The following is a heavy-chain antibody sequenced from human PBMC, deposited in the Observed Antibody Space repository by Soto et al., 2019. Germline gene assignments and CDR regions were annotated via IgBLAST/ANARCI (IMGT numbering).Heavy chain of an antibody. CDR2: IGGSGGNT. CDR1: GFIVNAYA. D-gene: IGHD4-4*01. V-gene: IGHV3-23*01. CDR3: ARVASDYINSADH. Sequence: GGSLRLSCAASGFIVNAYAMTWVRQAPGKGLEWVSAIGGSGGNTYYAASVKGRFTISRDNSKDTVDLEMNRLRVDDTAVYFCARVASDYINSADHWGQGILVTVSS. J-gene: IGHJ4*02.